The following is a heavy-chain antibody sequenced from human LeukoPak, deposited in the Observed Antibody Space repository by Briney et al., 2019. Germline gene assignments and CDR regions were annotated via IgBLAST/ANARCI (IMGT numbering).Heavy chain of an antibody. Sequence: GGSLRLSCTTSGFTFSNYAMSWVRQAPGKGREWVSSISGSAITTYYADSVKGRFAISRDNSKNTLYLQMTSLRAEDTAVYYCAKDQRFGDLDDYRGQGTLVTVSS. CDR1: GFTFSNYA. CDR2: ISGSAITT. CDR3: AKDQRFGDLDDY. V-gene: IGHV3-23*01. J-gene: IGHJ4*02. D-gene: IGHD3-10*01.